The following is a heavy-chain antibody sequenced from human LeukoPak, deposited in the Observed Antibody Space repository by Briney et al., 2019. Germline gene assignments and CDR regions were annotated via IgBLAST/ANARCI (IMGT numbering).Heavy chain of an antibody. CDR3: ARDLLNNWRRRNYYYYCGMDV. V-gene: IGHV1-2*02. CDR2: INPNSGGT. CDR1: GYTFTGYY. J-gene: IGHJ6*02. Sequence: ASVKVSCKASGYTFTGYYMHWVRQAPGQGLEWMGWINPNSGGTNYAQKFQGRVTMTRDTSISTAYMELSRLRSDDTAVYYCARDLLNNWRRRNYYYYCGMDVWGQGTTVTVSS. D-gene: IGHD1-1*01.